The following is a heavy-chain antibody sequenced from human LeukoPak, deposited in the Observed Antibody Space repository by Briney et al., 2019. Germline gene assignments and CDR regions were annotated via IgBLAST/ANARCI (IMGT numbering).Heavy chain of an antibody. CDR2: ISGSGGST. Sequence: AGGSLRLSCAASGFTFSSYAMSWVRQAPGKGLEWVSAISGSGGSTYYADSVKGRFTISRDNSKNTLYLQMSSLRAEDTAVYYCAKAGHCSGGSCEVGWFDPWGQGTLVTVSS. V-gene: IGHV3-23*01. CDR1: GFTFSSYA. J-gene: IGHJ5*02. CDR3: AKAGHCSGGSCEVGWFDP. D-gene: IGHD2-15*01.